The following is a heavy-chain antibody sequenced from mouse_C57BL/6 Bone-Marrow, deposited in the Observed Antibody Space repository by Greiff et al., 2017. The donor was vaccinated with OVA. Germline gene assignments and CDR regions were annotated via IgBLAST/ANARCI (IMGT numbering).Heavy chain of an antibody. V-gene: IGHV14-1*01. CDR1: GFNIKDYY. Sequence: EVQLQQSGAELVRPGASVKLSCTASGFNIKDYYMHWVKQRPEQGLAWIGRIDPEDGDTEYAPKFQGKATMTADTSSNTAYLQISSLTSEDTAVDYCTTIYYGNHWYFDVWGTGTTVTVSS. CDR3: TTIYYGNHWYFDV. CDR2: IDPEDGDT. J-gene: IGHJ1*03. D-gene: IGHD2-1*01.